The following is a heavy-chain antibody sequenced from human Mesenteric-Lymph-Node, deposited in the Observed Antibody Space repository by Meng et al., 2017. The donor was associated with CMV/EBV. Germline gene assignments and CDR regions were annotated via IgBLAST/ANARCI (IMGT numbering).Heavy chain of an antibody. V-gene: IGHV1-2*02. D-gene: IGHD5-12*01. Sequence: CKAPGYTFTGYYLHWVRQAPGQGLEWMGWINPNSGGTNYAQKFQGRVTMTRDTSISTAYMELSRLRSDDTAVYYCARWTSGYDWGFDYWGQGTLVTVSS. CDR2: INPNSGGT. J-gene: IGHJ4*02. CDR3: ARWTSGYDWGFDY. CDR1: GYTFTGYY.